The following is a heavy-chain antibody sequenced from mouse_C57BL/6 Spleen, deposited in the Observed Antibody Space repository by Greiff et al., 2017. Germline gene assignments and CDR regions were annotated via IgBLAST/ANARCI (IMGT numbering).Heavy chain of an antibody. D-gene: IGHD1-1*01. CDR1: GYTFTTYP. J-gene: IGHJ2*01. V-gene: IGHV1-47*01. CDR3: ARTRYYGSSYVHDY. CDR2: FHPYNDDT. Sequence: VMLVESGAELVKPGASVKMSCKASGYTFTTYPIEWMKQNHGKSLEWIGNFHPYNDDTKYNEKFKGKATLTVEKSSSTVYLELSRLTSDDSGVYYCARTRYYGSSYVHDYGGQGTTLTVSS.